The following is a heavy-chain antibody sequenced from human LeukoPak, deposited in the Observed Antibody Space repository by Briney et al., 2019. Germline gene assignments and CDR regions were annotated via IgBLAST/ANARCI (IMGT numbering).Heavy chain of an antibody. J-gene: IGHJ4*02. CDR2: IIPIFGTA. CDR1: GYTFTSYG. V-gene: IGHV1-69*05. D-gene: IGHD2-15*01. Sequence: ASVKVSCKASGYTFTSYGISWVRQAPGQGLEWMGGIIPIFGTAHYAQKFQGRVTITTDESTSTAYMELSSLRSEDTAVYYCARGLVATTLDYWGQGTLVTVSS. CDR3: ARGLVATTLDY.